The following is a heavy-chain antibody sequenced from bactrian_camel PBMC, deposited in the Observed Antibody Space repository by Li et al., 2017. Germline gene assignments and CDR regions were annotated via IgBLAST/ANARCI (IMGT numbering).Heavy chain of an antibody. Sequence: HVQLVESGGGLVQAGGSLRLSCAVSRYTGCMGWFRQAPGKGLEWVAQIAYDGWVSRYHDSAKGRFTISRDNAKNTVYLQMNNLKPEDTAMYYCAADVGSMSGNCQPNYWGQGTQVTVS. D-gene: IGHD6*01. CDR2: IAYDGWVS. J-gene: IGHJ4*01. V-gene: IGHV3S6*01. CDR1: RYTGC. CDR3: AADVGSMSGNCQPNY.